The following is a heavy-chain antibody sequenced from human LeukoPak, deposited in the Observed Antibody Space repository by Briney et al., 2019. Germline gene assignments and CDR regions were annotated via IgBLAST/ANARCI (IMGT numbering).Heavy chain of an antibody. CDR1: GFTFSSYA. CDR2: ISSNGGST. Sequence: PGGSLRLSCAASGFTFSSYAMHWVRQAPGKGLEYVSAISSNGGSTYYANSVKGRFTISRDNSKNTLYLQMGSLRAEDMAVYYCARSRPFLSYGILTGPYDYWGQGTRVTVSS. V-gene: IGHV3-64*01. CDR3: ARSRPFLSYGILTGPYDY. J-gene: IGHJ4*02. D-gene: IGHD3-9*01.